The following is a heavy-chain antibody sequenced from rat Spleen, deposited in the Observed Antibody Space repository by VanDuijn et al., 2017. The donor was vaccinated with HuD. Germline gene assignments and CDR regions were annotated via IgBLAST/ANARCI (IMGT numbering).Heavy chain of an antibody. CDR1: GLTFSDYG. CDR2: ISYGDSSGQCST. V-gene: IGHV5-29*01. J-gene: IGHJ2*01. D-gene: IGHD1-4*01. CDR3: ARRHYGYTDYFDY. Sequence: EVQLVESGGGLVQPGRSLKLSCAASGLTFSDYGMAWVRQAPTKGLEWVATISYGDSSGQCSTYYRDSVKGRFTISRDNAKSTLSLKMERLRSEDTATYYCARRHYGYTDYFDYWGQGVMVTVSS.